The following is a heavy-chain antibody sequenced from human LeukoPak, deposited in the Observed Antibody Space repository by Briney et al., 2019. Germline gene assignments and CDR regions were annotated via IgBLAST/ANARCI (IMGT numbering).Heavy chain of an antibody. CDR2: IIPIFGTA. CDR3: ARGNYDILTSFDY. Sequence: ASVKVSFKASGGTFSSYAISWVRQAPGQGLEWMGGIIPIFGTANYAQKFQGRVTITADESTSTAYMELSSLRSEDTAVYYCARGNYDILTSFDYWGQGTLVTVSS. V-gene: IGHV1-69*13. CDR1: GGTFSSYA. J-gene: IGHJ4*02. D-gene: IGHD3-9*01.